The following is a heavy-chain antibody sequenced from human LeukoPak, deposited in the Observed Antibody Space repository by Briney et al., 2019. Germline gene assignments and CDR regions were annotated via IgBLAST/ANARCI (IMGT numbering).Heavy chain of an antibody. CDR2: IKADGGIT. CDR3: AMGGSPSS. D-gene: IGHD1-26*01. V-gene: IGHV3-74*01. Sequence: PGGSLRLSCAASGFTFSSNWMHWVRQAPGKGLVWVSRIKADGGITGYADSVKGRFTISRDNAKNTVYLQMNSLRVEDTALYYCAMGGSPSSWGQGTLVTVPS. CDR1: GFTFSSNW. J-gene: IGHJ5*02.